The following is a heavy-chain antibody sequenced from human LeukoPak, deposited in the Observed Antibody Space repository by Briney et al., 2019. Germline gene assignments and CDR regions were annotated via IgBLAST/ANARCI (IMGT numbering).Heavy chain of an antibody. CDR2: ISGSGGST. V-gene: IGHV3-23*01. Sequence: PGGSLRLSCAASGFTFSSYAMSWVRQAPGKGLEWVSAISGSGGSTYYADSVKGRFTISRDNSKNTLYLQMNSLRAEDTAVYYCAKVPGYDFWSGYSLVAPFDYWGQGTLVTVSS. J-gene: IGHJ4*02. D-gene: IGHD3-3*01. CDR1: GFTFSSYA. CDR3: AKVPGYDFWSGYSLVAPFDY.